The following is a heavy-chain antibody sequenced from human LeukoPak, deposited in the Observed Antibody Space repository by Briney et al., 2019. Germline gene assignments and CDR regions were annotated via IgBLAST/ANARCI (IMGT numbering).Heavy chain of an antibody. V-gene: IGHV1-24*01. J-gene: IGHJ4*02. Sequence: ASVKVSCKVSGYTLTELSMHWVRQAPGKGLEWMGGFDPEDGETIYAQKFQGRVTMTEDTSTDTAYMELSRLRSDDTAVYYCARLIAAAGADFDYWGQGTLVTVSS. CDR3: ARLIAAAGADFDY. D-gene: IGHD6-13*01. CDR2: FDPEDGET. CDR1: GYTLTELS.